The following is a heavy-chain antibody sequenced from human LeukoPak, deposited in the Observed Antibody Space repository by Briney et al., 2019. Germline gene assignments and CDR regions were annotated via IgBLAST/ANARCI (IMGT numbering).Heavy chain of an antibody. D-gene: IGHD6-13*01. CDR3: ARDSYKAAAGRGSFDY. CDR1: GFTFSSYS. CDR2: ISSSSSYI. V-gene: IGHV3-21*01. J-gene: IGHJ4*02. Sequence: PGGSLRLSCAASGFTFSSYSMNWVRQAPGKGLEWVSSISSSSSYIYYADSVKGRFTISRDNSKNTLYLQMNSLRAEDTAVYYCARDSYKAAAGRGSFDYWGQGTLVTVSS.